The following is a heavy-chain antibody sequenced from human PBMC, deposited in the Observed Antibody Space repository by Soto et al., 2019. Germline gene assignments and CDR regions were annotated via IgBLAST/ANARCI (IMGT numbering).Heavy chain of an antibody. V-gene: IGHV4-4*07. D-gene: IGHD1-26*01. J-gene: IGHJ4*02. CDR3: ARDDYSGSYGGALDY. CDR2: IYTSGST. CDR1: GGSISSYY. Sequence: QVQLQESGPGLVKPSETLSLTCTVSGGSISSYYWSWIRQPAGQGLEWIGRIYTSGSTNYNPSLKSRVTMSVDTSKNQFSLKLSSVTAAGTAVYYCARDDYSGSYGGALDYWGQGTLVTVSS.